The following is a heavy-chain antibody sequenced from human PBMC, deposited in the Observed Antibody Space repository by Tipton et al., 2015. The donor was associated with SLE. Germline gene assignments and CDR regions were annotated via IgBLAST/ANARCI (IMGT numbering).Heavy chain of an antibody. CDR1: GGSFSDYS. CDR3: ARDCTTGVCYTTSFDY. V-gene: IGHV4-34*01. D-gene: IGHD2-8*01. J-gene: IGHJ4*02. Sequence: TLSLTCAVYGGSFSDYSWSWIRQPPGKGLEWIGEINHSGSTNYNPSLKSRVTIPIDTSKNQFSLRLGSVTAADTAVYYCARDCTTGVCYTTSFDYWGQGTLVTVSP. CDR2: INHSGST.